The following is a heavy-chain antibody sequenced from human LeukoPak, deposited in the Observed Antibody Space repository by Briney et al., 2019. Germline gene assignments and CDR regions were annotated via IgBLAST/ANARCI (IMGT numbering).Heavy chain of an antibody. J-gene: IGHJ4*02. D-gene: IGHD6-13*01. CDR1: GFTFSSYG. CDR2: TVGSGGST. V-gene: IGHV3-23*01. Sequence: GGSLRLSCAASGFTFSSYGMSWVRQAPGKGLEWVSGTVGSGGSTFYSDSVKGRFTISRDNSKNTLYLQMNSLRAEDTAVYYCAKGAQPSGIAAVFDYWGQGTLVTVSS. CDR3: AKGAQPSGIAAVFDY.